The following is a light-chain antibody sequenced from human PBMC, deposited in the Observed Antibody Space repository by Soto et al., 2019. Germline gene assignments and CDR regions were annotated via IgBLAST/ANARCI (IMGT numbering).Light chain of an antibody. CDR2: GAS. Sequence: EIVMTQSPATLSVSPGERATLSCRASQSVSINLAWYQQKTGQAPRLLIYGASTRATGIPARFSGSGSGTEFTLTISSLQSEDFAVYYCQQYNNWPPKYTFGQGTKLEIK. J-gene: IGKJ2*01. CDR1: QSVSIN. CDR3: QQYNNWPPKYT. V-gene: IGKV3-15*01.